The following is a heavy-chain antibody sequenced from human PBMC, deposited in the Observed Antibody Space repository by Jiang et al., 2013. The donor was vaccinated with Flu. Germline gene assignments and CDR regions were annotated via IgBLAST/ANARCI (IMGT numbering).Heavy chain of an antibody. CDR2: IIPILGIA. V-gene: IGHV1-69*04. CDR1: GGTFSSYA. J-gene: IGHJ4*02. CDR3: ARSSSGSYTQFDY. D-gene: IGHD1-26*01. Sequence: GAEVKKPGSSVKVSCKASGGTFSSYAISWVRQAPGQGLEWMGRIIPILGIANYAQKFQGRVTITADKSTSTAYMELSSLRSEDTAVYYCARSSSGSYTQFDYWGQGTLVTVSS.